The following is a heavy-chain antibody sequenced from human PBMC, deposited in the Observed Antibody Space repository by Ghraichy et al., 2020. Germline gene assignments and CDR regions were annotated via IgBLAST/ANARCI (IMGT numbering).Heavy chain of an antibody. V-gene: IGHV3-23*01. Sequence: GGSLRLSCAASGFTFSSYAMSWVRQAPGEGLEWVSAINRSGSSTYYADSVKGLFTISSDNSKNTLYLQMNSLSAEDTAVYYCAKDKRGKTNDYFDYWGQGTLVTVPS. D-gene: IGHD1-7*01. CDR3: AKDKRGKTNDYFDY. CDR1: GFTFSSYA. CDR2: INRSGSST. J-gene: IGHJ4*02.